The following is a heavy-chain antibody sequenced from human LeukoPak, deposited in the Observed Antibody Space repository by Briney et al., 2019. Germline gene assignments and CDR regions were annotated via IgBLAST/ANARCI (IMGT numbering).Heavy chain of an antibody. CDR1: GGSINSGSHY. CDR2: IYYSGKT. J-gene: IGHJ2*01. CDR3: AALYTPNGVWNWYFDL. D-gene: IGHD2-8*01. V-gene: IGHV4-39*01. Sequence: PETLSLTCTVSGGSINSGSHYWAWVRQTPGKGLEWIGSIYYSGKTNYNPSLKSRATISVDTSESQFPLKLTSVTATDMAVYYCAALYTPNGVWNWYFDLWGRGTLVTVSS.